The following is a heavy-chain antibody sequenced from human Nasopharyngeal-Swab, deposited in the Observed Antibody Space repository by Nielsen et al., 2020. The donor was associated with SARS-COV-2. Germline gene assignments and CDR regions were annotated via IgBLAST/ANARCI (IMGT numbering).Heavy chain of an antibody. Sequence: ASVKVSCKVSGYTLTELSMHWVRQAPGKGLEWMGGFDPEDGETIYAQKFQGRVTMTEDTSTDTAYMELSSLRSEDTAVYYCATALTIFGADHYSYYYGMDVWGQGTTVTVSS. J-gene: IGHJ6*02. V-gene: IGHV1-24*01. CDR2: FDPEDGET. D-gene: IGHD3-3*01. CDR3: ATALTIFGADHYSYYYGMDV. CDR1: GYTLTELS.